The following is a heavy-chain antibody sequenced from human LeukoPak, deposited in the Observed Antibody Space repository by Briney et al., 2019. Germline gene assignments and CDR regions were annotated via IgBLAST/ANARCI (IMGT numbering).Heavy chain of an antibody. Sequence: GGSLRLSCAASGFTFSRYSMNWVRQAPGKGLEWVSYISSSSSTIYYADSVKGRFTISRDNAKNSLYLQMNSLRDEDTAVYYCARGLDQAVAGTYYFDYSGQGTLVTVSS. CDR1: GFTFSRYS. D-gene: IGHD6-19*01. V-gene: IGHV3-48*02. CDR2: ISSSSSTI. CDR3: ARGLDQAVAGTYYFDY. J-gene: IGHJ4*02.